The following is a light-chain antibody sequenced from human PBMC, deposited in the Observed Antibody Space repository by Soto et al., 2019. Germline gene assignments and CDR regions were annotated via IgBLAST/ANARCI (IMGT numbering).Light chain of an antibody. CDR3: QSYDSSLSAL. Sequence: QAVVTQPPSVSGAPGQRVTLSCTGSSSNIGAGYDVHWYQQHPGTAPKLLIYGNSNRPSGVPDRFSGSKSGTSASLAITGLQAEDEADYYCQSYDSSLSALFGGGTKLTVL. V-gene: IGLV1-40*01. J-gene: IGLJ2*01. CDR2: GNS. CDR1: SSNIGAGYD.